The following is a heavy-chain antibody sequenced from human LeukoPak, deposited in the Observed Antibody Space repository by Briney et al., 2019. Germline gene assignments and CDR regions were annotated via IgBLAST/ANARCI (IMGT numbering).Heavy chain of an antibody. CDR2: INPNSGGT. Sequence: ASVRGSCKASGYTFTGYFINWVRQAPGHGLEWMGWINPNSGGTDYPQKFQGRVTMTWDTSISTAYMELTRLRSDDTAAYYCARDRYYYDSSGPGADFDIWGQGTMVTVSS. V-gene: IGHV1-2*02. CDR3: ARDRYYYDSSGPGADFDI. D-gene: IGHD3-22*01. J-gene: IGHJ4*02. CDR1: GYTFTGYF.